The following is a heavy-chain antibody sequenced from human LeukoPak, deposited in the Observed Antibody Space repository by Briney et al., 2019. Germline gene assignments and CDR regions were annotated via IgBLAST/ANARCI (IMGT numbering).Heavy chain of an antibody. J-gene: IGHJ4*02. D-gene: IGHD6-25*01. CDR1: GFTLSSYW. Sequence: GGSLRLSCTATGFTLSSYWMSWVRQAPGKGLEWVANTKGDESEKYYLDSVNGRFTISRNNAESPMSLQMNNLRAEDTAVYYCVRDGRNGWHFDYWGQGILVTVS. CDR2: TKGDESEK. V-gene: IGHV3-7*01. CDR3: VRDGRNGWHFDY.